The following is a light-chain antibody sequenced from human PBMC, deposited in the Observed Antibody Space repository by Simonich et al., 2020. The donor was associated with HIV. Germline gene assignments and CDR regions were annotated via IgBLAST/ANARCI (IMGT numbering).Light chain of an antibody. CDR1: QSVSNY. Sequence: EIVLTQSPAILSLSPGERPTLSCRASQSVSNYLAWYQQKPGQAPRLLIYGASSRATGIPARFSGSGFGTEFTLTISSMQSEDFAVYYCQQYNNWPSPFTFGPGTKVDIE. CDR2: GAS. V-gene: IGKV3-15*01. CDR3: QQYNNWPSPFT. J-gene: IGKJ3*01.